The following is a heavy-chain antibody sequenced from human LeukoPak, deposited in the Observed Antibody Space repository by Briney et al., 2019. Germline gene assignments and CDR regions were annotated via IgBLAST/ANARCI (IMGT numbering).Heavy chain of an antibody. Sequence: HAGGSLGLSCTASGFTFSSYEMNWVRQAPGKGLEWLSYINTGGSTIFYTDSLKGRFTISRDNAKKLLYLQMNSLSSEDTAIYYCARRYCSSSSCLLDYWGQGTLVTVSS. D-gene: IGHD2-2*01. CDR3: ARRYCSSSSCLLDY. J-gene: IGHJ4*02. CDR2: INTGGSTI. V-gene: IGHV3-48*03. CDR1: GFTFSSYE.